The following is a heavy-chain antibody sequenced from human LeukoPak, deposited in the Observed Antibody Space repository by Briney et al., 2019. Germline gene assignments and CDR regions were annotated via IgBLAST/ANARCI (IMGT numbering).Heavy chain of an antibody. CDR1: GGSISSGDYY. CDR3: ARERVYPNWFDP. V-gene: IGHV4-30-4*08. J-gene: IGHJ5*02. CDR2: IYYSGST. Sequence: SETLSLTCTVSGGSISSGDYYWSWIRQPPGKGLEWIGYIYYSGSTYYNPSLKSRVTISVDTSKNQFSLKPSSVTAADTAVYYCARERVYPNWFDPWGQGTLVTVSS. D-gene: IGHD5/OR15-5a*01.